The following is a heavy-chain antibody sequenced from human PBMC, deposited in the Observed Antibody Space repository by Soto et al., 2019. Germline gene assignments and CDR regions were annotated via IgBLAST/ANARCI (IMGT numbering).Heavy chain of an antibody. CDR3: ARFHRTRGYSYGLDY. D-gene: IGHD5-18*01. Sequence: ASVKVSCKASGYTFTSYGISWVRQAPGQGPEWMGWISAYNGNTNYAQKLQGRVTMTTDTSTSTAYMELRSLRSDDTAVYYCARFHRTRGYSYGLDYWGQGTLVTVSS. CDR2: ISAYNGNT. J-gene: IGHJ4*02. V-gene: IGHV1-18*01. CDR1: GYTFTSYG.